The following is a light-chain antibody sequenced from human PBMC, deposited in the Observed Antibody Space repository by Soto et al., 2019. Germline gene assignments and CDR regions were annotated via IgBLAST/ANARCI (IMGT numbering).Light chain of an antibody. J-gene: IGKJ3*01. CDR1: QSVSSN. Sequence: EIVLTQSPATLSVYPGERATLSCRASQSVSSNLAWYQQKPGQTPRLLIYGASTRATGIPDRFSGSGSGTGFTLTISSLQSEDFAVYYCQHYNYWPFTFGPGTKVDIK. V-gene: IGKV3-15*01. CDR2: GAS. CDR3: QHYNYWPFT.